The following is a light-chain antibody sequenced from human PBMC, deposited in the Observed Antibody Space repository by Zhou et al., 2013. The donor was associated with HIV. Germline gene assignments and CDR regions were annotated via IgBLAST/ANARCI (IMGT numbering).Light chain of an antibody. CDR3: QKYNTAPWT. V-gene: IGKV1-5*03. CDR1: QSVANK. J-gene: IGKJ1*01. CDR2: TAS. Sequence: DIQMTQSPSALSASVGDTVTITCRASQSVANKLAWYQQKPGKAPKLLIYTASTLDIGVPPRFSGTGSGTEFTLTISSLQPDDFATYYCQKYNTAPWTFGQGTKVEIK.